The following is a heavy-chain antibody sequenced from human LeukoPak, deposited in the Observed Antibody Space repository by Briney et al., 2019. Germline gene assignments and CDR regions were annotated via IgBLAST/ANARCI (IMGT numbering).Heavy chain of an antibody. D-gene: IGHD3-10*01. CDR2: IIPIFGTA. V-gene: IGHV1-69*06. CDR3: ASIIGSGSYLGPVYYYMDV. J-gene: IGHJ6*03. CDR1: GGTFSSYA. Sequence: SVKVSCKASGGTFSSYAISWVRQAPGQGLEWMGGIIPIFGTANYAQKFQGRVTITADKSTSTAYMELSSLRSEDTAVYYCASIIGSGSYLGPVYYYMDVWGKGTTVTVSS.